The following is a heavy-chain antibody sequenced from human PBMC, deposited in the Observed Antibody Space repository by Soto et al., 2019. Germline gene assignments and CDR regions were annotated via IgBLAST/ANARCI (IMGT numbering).Heavy chain of an antibody. D-gene: IGHD2-2*02. V-gene: IGHV1-69*06. J-gene: IGHJ4*02. CDR1: GGTFNSYA. CDR3: ASSNRLGYCSSTSCYSVDY. CDR2: IIPLFGTT. Sequence: SVKVSCKASGGTFNSYAISWVRQAPGLGLEWMGGIIPLFGTTNYAQKFQSRVTITADKSTSTAYMGLSSLRSEDTAVYYCASSNRLGYCSSTSCYSVDYWGQGTLVTVSS.